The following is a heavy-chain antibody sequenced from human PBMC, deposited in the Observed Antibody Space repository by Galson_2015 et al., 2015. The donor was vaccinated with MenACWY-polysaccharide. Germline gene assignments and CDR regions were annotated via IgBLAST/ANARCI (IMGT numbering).Heavy chain of an antibody. Sequence: PVKVSCKASGYAFTNFATHWVRQAPGQWLEWIGWINTGNGDTKYSQKFQGRVTLIVDTSATTAYMQLSSLRPEDTALYYCARGYVRGSHRPDYWGQGTLVTVSS. D-gene: IGHD3-16*02. CDR1: GYAFTNFA. CDR2: INTGNGDT. J-gene: IGHJ4*02. CDR3: ARGYVRGSHRPDY. V-gene: IGHV1-3*04.